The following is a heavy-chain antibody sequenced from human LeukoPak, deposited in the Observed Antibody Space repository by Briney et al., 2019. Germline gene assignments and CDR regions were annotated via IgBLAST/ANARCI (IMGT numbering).Heavy chain of an antibody. V-gene: IGHV3-21*01. J-gene: IGHJ1*01. CDR3: TKDLSTSSTAYLQH. Sequence: GGSLRLSCAASGFTFSSYSMNWVRQAPGKGLEWVSSISSSSRYIYYADSVKGRITISRDNAKNSLYLQMNSLRAEDTAVYYCTKDLSTSSTAYLQHWGQGTLVTVSS. CDR2: ISSSSRYI. D-gene: IGHD6-6*01. CDR1: GFTFSSYS.